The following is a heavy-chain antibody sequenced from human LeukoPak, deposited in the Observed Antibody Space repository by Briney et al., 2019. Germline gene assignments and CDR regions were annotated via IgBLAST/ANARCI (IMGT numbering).Heavy chain of an antibody. Sequence: SETLSLTCTVSGGSVSTYYWSWIRQPPGKGLESIGYVSYSGSTYYNPSLKSRVTISVDTSKNQFSLKLSSLTAADTAVYYCARMSLYSGYDKDAFDIWGQGTMVTVSS. V-gene: IGHV4-59*02. J-gene: IGHJ3*02. CDR2: VSYSGST. CDR1: GGSVSTYY. D-gene: IGHD5-12*01. CDR3: ARMSLYSGYDKDAFDI.